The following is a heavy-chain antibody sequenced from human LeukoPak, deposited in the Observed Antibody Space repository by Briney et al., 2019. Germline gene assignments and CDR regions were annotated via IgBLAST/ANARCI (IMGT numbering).Heavy chain of an antibody. CDR1: GYSFITHG. Sequence: ASVKVSCKASGYSFITHGITWVRQAPGQGLQWVGGISTYSGNAHYAQTLQDRVTLTKDTATTTAYLEMRNLRSDDTAVYYCPRDLAVLGVVFTSYMAVWGKGTPVIVYS. D-gene: IGHD3-3*01. J-gene: IGHJ6*03. CDR3: PRDLAVLGVVFTSYMAV. CDR2: ISTYSGNA. V-gene: IGHV1-18*01.